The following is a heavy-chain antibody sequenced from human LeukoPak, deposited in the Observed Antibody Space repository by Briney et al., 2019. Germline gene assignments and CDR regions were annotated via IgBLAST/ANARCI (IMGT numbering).Heavy chain of an antibody. CDR1: GGSISSSSYY. D-gene: IGHD4/OR15-4a*01. V-gene: IGHV4-61*05. CDR2: IFDSGDT. CDR3: TRRLSNGATLNYFDY. J-gene: IGHJ4*02. Sequence: PSETLSLTCTVSGGSISSSSYYWSWIRQTPGKGLEWIGNIFDSGDTNYNPYLQSRVTISVDTSKKQFSLKLRSVTAADTAVYYCTRRLSNGATLNYFDYWGQGTLVTVSS.